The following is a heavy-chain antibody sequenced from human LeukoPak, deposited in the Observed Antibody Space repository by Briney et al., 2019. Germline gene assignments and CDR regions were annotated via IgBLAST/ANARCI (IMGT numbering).Heavy chain of an antibody. CDR2: INWNGGST. V-gene: IGHV3-20*04. D-gene: IGHD1-26*01. CDR1: GFTFDDYG. CDR3: ARDKIVGATALDY. Sequence: GGSLRLSCAASGFTFDDYGMSWVRQAPGKGLEWVSGINWNGGSTGYADSVKGRFTISRDNAKNSLYLEMNSLRAEDAGVYYCARDKIVGATALDYWGQGTLVTVSS. J-gene: IGHJ4*02.